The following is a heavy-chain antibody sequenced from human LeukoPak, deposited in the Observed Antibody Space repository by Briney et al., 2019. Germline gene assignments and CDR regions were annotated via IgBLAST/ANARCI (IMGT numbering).Heavy chain of an antibody. Sequence: GASVKVSCKASGYTFTGYYMHWVRQAPGQGLEWMGWINPNSGGTNYAQKFQGRVTMTRDTSISTAYMELSRLRSDDTAVYYCAREVGAENYYYYYMDVWGKGTTVTVSS. V-gene: IGHV1-2*02. D-gene: IGHD1-26*01. CDR1: GYTFTGYY. J-gene: IGHJ6*03. CDR3: AREVGAENYYYYYMDV. CDR2: INPNSGGT.